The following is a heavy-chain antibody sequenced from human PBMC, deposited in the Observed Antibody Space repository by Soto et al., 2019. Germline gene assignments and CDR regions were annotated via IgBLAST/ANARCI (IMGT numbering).Heavy chain of an antibody. CDR1: GYNFINYG. J-gene: IGHJ5*01. CDR2: ISGSNGAT. Sequence: QVQLVQSGAEVKKPGASVKVSCKFSGYNFINYGMTWVRQAPGQGLEWMGWISGSNGATKYAQRFQASVTLTTDTSTNTAYMELRSLRLDDTAVYYCARDSKWLIINGNWFDSWGQGTLVTVSS. CDR3: ARDSKWLIINGNWFDS. D-gene: IGHD5-12*01. V-gene: IGHV1-18*04.